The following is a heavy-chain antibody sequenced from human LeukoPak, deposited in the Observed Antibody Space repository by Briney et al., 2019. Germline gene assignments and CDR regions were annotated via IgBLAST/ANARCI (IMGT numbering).Heavy chain of an antibody. V-gene: IGHV1-18*01. J-gene: IGHJ3*02. CDR3: ARDRNGGFYPDAFDI. CDR1: GGTFSSYA. CDR2: ISAYNGNT. Sequence: ASVKVSCKASGGTFSSYAISWVRQAPGQGLEWMGWISAYNGNTNYAQKLQGRVTMTTDTSTSTAYMELRSLRSDDTAVYYCARDRNGGFYPDAFDIWGQGTMVTVSS. D-gene: IGHD2/OR15-2a*01.